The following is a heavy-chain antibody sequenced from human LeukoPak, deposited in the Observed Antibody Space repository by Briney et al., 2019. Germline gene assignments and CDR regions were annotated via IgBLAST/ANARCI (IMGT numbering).Heavy chain of an antibody. V-gene: IGHV3-11*06. Sequence: GRSLRLSCAASGFTFSDYYMSWIRQAPGKGLEWVSYISSSSSYTNYADSVKGRFTISRDNAKNSLYLQMNSLRAEDTAVYYCARVKAAGSGYYFDYWGQGTLVTVSS. CDR3: ARVKAAGSGYYFDY. CDR1: GFTFSDYY. D-gene: IGHD6-13*01. CDR2: ISSSSSYT. J-gene: IGHJ4*02.